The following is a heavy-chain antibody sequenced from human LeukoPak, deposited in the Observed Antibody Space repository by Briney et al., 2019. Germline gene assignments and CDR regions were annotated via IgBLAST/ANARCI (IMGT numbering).Heavy chain of an antibody. V-gene: IGHV3-11*04. Sequence: GGSLRLSCAASGFTFSSYAMSWIRQAPGKGLEWVSYISSSGSTIYYADSVKGRFTISRDNAKNSLYLQMNSLRAEDTAVYYCVSYDILPGWYFDYWGQGTLVTVSS. CDR3: VSYDILPGWYFDY. D-gene: IGHD3-22*01. CDR1: GFTFSSYA. J-gene: IGHJ4*02. CDR2: ISSSGSTI.